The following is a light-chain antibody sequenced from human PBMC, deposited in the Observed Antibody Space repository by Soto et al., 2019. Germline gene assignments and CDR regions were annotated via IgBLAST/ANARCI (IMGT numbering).Light chain of an antibody. J-gene: IGKJ3*01. CDR1: QNINRW. CDR3: QQYDGY. Sequence: DIQMTQSPSTLAASVGDRVTITCRASQNINRWLAWYQQKPGKAPKVLIYDASSLESGVPSRFSGSGSGTEFTLTITSLQPDDFPTYYCQQYDGYFGPGTKVDFK. V-gene: IGKV1-5*01. CDR2: DAS.